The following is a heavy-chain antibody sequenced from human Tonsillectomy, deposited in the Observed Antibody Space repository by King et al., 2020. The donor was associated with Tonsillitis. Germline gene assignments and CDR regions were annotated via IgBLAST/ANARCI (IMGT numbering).Heavy chain of an antibody. V-gene: IGHV1-18*01. CDR2: ISGYNGNT. CDR3: ARDWGSSGGHNYFYSYMDV. Sequence: QLVQSGAEVKKPGASVKVSCKASGYTFTSYGISWVRQAPGQGLEWMGWISGYNGNTNYAQKLHDRVTMTSDTSTSTAYMELRSLRSDDTAVYYCARDWGSSGGHNYFYSYMDVWGKGTTVTVSS. D-gene: IGHD6-19*01. J-gene: IGHJ6*03. CDR1: GYTFTSYG.